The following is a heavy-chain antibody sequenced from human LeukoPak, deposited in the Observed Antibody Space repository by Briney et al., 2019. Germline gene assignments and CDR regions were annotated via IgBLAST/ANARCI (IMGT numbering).Heavy chain of an antibody. J-gene: IGHJ4*02. CDR2: IYYSGST. CDR1: GGSISSSSYY. CDR3: ARQGRRMGYDFWSGYRHFDY. D-gene: IGHD3-3*01. Sequence: SETLSLTCTVSGGSISSSSYYWGWIRLPPGKGLEWIGSIYYSGSTYYKSSLKSRVTISVDTSKNQFSLKLSSVTAADTAVYYCARQGRRMGYDFWSGYRHFDYWGQGTLVTVSS. V-gene: IGHV4-39*01.